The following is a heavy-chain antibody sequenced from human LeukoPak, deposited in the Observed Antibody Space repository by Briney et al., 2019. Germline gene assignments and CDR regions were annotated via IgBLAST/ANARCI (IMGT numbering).Heavy chain of an antibody. CDR1: GYTFTGHY. D-gene: IGHD3-3*01. V-gene: IGHV1-46*01. Sequence: ASVKVSCKASGYTFTGHYIHWVRQAPGQGLEWMGIINPSGGSTSYAQTFQGRVTMTRDTSTNTVYMELSSLRSEDTAVYYCARAGGVTIFAVVTAPYYQYYGLDVWGQGTTVTVSS. J-gene: IGHJ6*02. CDR3: ARAGGVTIFAVVTAPYYQYYGLDV. CDR2: INPSGGST.